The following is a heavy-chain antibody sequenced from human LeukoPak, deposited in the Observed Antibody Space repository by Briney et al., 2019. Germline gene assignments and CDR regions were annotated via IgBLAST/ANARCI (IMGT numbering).Heavy chain of an antibody. CDR3: ARPYYVAANYYFNY. V-gene: IGHV3-48*03. D-gene: IGHD1-26*01. J-gene: IGHJ4*02. CDR1: GFTFSTYE. CDR2: ISGSGDAS. Sequence: GGPLRLSCPASGFTFSTYEMNWVRQAPGGGLEWVAYISGSGDASNYADSVKGRFTISRDNAKNSLYLQMNSLRAEDTAVYYCARPYYVAANYYFNYWGQGTLVTVSS.